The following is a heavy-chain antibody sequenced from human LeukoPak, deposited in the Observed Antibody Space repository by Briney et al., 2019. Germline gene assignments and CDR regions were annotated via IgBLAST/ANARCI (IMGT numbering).Heavy chain of an antibody. Sequence: GGSLRLSCAASGFTFSSYAMSWVRQAPGKGLEWVSAISGSGGSTYYADSVKGRFTISRDNSKNTLYLQMNSLRAEDTAVYYCAKDGGGEDGYNSPDAFDIRGQGTMVTVSS. D-gene: IGHD5-24*01. CDR3: AKDGGGEDGYNSPDAFDI. CDR2: ISGSGGST. CDR1: GFTFSSYA. J-gene: IGHJ3*02. V-gene: IGHV3-23*01.